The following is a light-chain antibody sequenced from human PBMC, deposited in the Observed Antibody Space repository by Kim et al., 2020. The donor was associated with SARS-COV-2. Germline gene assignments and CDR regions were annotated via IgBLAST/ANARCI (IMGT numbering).Light chain of an antibody. CDR1: NSNIGNNY. CDR2: DTT. J-gene: IGLJ3*02. CDR3: GSWDSSLSIGV. V-gene: IGLV1-51*01. Sequence: GQKVTISCSGSNSNIGNNYVSWYQVLPGTAPTLVIYDTTKRASGTPDRFSGSKSGTSATLAITGLQTGDEADYYCGSWDSSLSIGVFGGGTQLTVL.